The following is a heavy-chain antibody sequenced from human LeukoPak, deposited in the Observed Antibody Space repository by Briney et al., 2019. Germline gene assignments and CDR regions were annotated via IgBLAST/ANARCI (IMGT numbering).Heavy chain of an antibody. CDR2: ISGGST. V-gene: IGHV3-23*01. CDR3: AKDRGSSGWYEGVLDY. J-gene: IGHJ4*02. Sequence: PGGSLRLSCAASGFTFSSYAMSWVRQAPGKGLEWVSAISGGSTYYADSVKGRFTISRDNSKNTLYLQMNSLRAEDTAVYYCAKDRGSSGWYEGVLDYWGQGTLVTVSS. D-gene: IGHD6-19*01. CDR1: GFTFSSYA.